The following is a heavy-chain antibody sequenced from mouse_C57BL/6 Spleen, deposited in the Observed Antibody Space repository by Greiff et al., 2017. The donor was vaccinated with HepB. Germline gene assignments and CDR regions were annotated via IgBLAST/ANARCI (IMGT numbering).Heavy chain of an antibody. CDR1: GFSLTSYG. CDR2: IWSGGSK. D-gene: IGHD1-1*01. V-gene: IGHV2-2*01. Sequence: QVQLKESGPGLVQPSQSLSITCTVSGFSLTSYGVHWVRQSPGKGLEWLGVIWSGGSKDYNAAFISRLSISKDNSKSQVFFKMNSLQADDTAIYYCARELPLYAMDYWGQGTSVTVSS. J-gene: IGHJ4*01. CDR3: ARELPLYAMDY.